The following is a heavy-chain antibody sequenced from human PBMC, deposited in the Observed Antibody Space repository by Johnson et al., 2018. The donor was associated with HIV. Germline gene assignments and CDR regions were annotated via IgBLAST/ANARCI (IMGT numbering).Heavy chain of an antibody. CDR3: ARGGMDDAFDI. Sequence: VQLVESGGGLVQPGGSLRLSCGASGFTFSSNYMSWVRQAPGKGLEWVSLINTCCSTYYANSVKGRFTISRDNSKHTLYLQMNSLRAEDTAVYYCARGGMDDAFDIWGQGTMVTVSS. J-gene: IGHJ3*02. CDR2: INTCCST. D-gene: IGHD6-13*01. CDR1: GFTFSSNY. V-gene: IGHV3-66*01.